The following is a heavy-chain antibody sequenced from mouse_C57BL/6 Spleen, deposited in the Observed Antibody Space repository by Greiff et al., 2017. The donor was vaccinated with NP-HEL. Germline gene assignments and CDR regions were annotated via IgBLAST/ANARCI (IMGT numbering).Heavy chain of an antibody. D-gene: IGHD2-1*01. CDR3: TPIYSSYYFDD. V-gene: IGHV1-15*01. J-gene: IGHJ2*01. CDR2: IDPETGGT. CDR1: GYTFTDYE. Sequence: VQLQESGAELVRPGASVTLSCKASGYTFTDYEMHWVKQTPVHGLEWIGAIDPETGGTDYNQKFKGKAILTADKSSSTAYMELRSLTSEDAAVQYWTPIYSSYYFDDWGQGTPLTVSS.